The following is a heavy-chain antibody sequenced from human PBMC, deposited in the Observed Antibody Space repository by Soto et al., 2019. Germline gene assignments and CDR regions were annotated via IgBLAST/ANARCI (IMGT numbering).Heavy chain of an antibody. CDR2: IYYSGST. V-gene: IGHV4-39*01. CDR3: ARHISSSWYRYYYYGMDV. CDR1: GGSISSSSYY. Sequence: SETLSLTCTVSGGSISSSSYYWGWIRQPPGKGLEWIGSIYYSGSTYYNPSLKSRVTISVDTSKNQFSLKLSSVTAADTAVYYCARHISSSWYRYYYYGMDVRGQGTTVTVSS. J-gene: IGHJ6*02. D-gene: IGHD6-13*01.